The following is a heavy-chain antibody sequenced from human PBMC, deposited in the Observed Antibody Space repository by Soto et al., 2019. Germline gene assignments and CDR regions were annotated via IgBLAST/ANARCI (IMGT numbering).Heavy chain of an antibody. V-gene: IGHV1-69*01. D-gene: IGHD3-3*01. CDR3: ARDPRYDFWSDYYYGMDV. Sequence: QVQLVQSGAEVKKPGSSVKVSCKASGGTFSSYAISWVRQAPGQGLEWMGGIIPIFGTANYAQKFQGRVTITADESTSTAHMELSSLRSEDTAVYYCARDPRYDFWSDYYYGMDVWGQGTTVTVSS. CDR1: GGTFSSYA. J-gene: IGHJ6*02. CDR2: IIPIFGTA.